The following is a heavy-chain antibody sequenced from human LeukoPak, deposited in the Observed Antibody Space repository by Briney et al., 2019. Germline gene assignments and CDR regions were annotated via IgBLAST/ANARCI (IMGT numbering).Heavy chain of an antibody. CDR2: INPNSGGT. V-gene: IGHV1-2*06. Sequence: GASVKVSCKASGYTFTGYYMHWVRQAPGQGLEWMGRINPNSGGTNYAQKFQGRVTMTRDTSISTAYMELSRLRSDDTAVYYCARGRRSGGSCYSDHWGQGTLVTVSS. CDR1: GYTFTGYY. J-gene: IGHJ4*02. D-gene: IGHD2-15*01. CDR3: ARGRRSGGSCYSDH.